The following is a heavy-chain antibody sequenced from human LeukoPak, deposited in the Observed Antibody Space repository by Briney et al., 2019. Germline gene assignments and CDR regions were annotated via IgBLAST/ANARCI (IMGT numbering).Heavy chain of an antibody. V-gene: IGHV3-23*01. J-gene: IGHJ4*01. D-gene: IGHD3-3*01. CDR1: GFTFSSYA. Sequence: PGGSLRLSRAASGFTFSSYAMSWVRQAPGKGLEWISAISGSGGSTYYADSVKGRFTISRDNSKNTLYLQMNNLRAEDTAIYYCARDFTSQNFFDHWGQGTLVTVSS. CDR3: ARDFTSQNFFDH. CDR2: ISGSGGST.